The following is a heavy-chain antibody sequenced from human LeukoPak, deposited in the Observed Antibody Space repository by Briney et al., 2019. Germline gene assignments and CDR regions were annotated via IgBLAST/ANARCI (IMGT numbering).Heavy chain of an antibody. CDR3: ASEWKVCQVYPDP. V-gene: IGHV3-48*01. CDR1: GFTFSSYS. D-gene: IGHD1-14*01. CDR2: ISSSSSTI. J-gene: IGHJ5*02. Sequence: GGSLRLSCAASGFTFSSYSMNWVRQAPGKGLEWVSYISSSSSTIYYADSVKGRFTISRDNAKNSLYLQMNSLRAEDTAVYYCASEWKVCQVYPDPWGQGTLVTVSS.